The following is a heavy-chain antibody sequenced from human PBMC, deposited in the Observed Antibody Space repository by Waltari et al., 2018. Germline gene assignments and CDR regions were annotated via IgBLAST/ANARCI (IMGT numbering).Heavy chain of an antibody. CDR1: GFTFSSYS. V-gene: IGHV3-48*04. J-gene: IGHJ4*02. CDR3: ARVPGSSSSWAPFFDY. CDR2: ISSSSSTI. Sequence: EVQLVESGGGLVQPGGSLRLSCAASGFTFSSYSMNWVRQAPGKGLEWVSYISSSSSTIYYADSVKGRFTISRDNAKNSLYLQMNSLRAEDTAVYYCARVPGSSSSWAPFFDYWGQGTLVTVSS. D-gene: IGHD6-6*01.